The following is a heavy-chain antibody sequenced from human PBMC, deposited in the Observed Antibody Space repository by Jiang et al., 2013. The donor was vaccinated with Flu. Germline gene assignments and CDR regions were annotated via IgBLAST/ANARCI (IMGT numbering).Heavy chain of an antibody. CDR3: AATRYSIPAYVDS. CDR2: IYYSGST. V-gene: IGHV4-39*01. D-gene: IGHD4-11*01. Sequence: VKPSVTLSLACTVSGDSISSGFYYWGWIRQPPGKGLEWIAYIYYSGSTYYNPSLKSRVTMSVETPKNQFSLKLSSVTAADTAVYYCAATRYSIPAYVDSWGQGTLVTVSS. CDR1: GDSISSGFYY. J-gene: IGHJ4*02.